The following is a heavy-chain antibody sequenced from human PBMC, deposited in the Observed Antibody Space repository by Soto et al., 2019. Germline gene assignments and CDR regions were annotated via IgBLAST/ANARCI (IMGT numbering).Heavy chain of an antibody. V-gene: IGHV4-39*01. J-gene: IGHJ4*02. Sequence: PSETLSLTCTVSGGSISSSSYYWGWIRQPPGKGLEWIGSIYYSGSTYYNPSLKSRVTISVDTSKNQFSLKLSSVTAADTAVYYCARLEWELLDFDYWGQGTLVTVSS. CDR3: ARLEWELLDFDY. CDR2: IYYSGST. CDR1: GGSISSSSYY. D-gene: IGHD1-26*01.